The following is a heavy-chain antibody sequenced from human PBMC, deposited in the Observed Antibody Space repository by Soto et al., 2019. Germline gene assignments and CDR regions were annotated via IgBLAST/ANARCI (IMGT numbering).Heavy chain of an antibody. V-gene: IGHV4-59*08. CDR2: IYYSGST. Sequence: SETLSLTCTVSGGSISSYYWSWIRQPPGKGLEWIGYIYYSGSTNYNPSLKSRVTISVDTSKNQFSLKLSSVTAADTAVYYCARLDPWLIEWWGQGTLHIVSS. CDR3: ARLDPWLIEW. CDR1: GGSISSYY. D-gene: IGHD6-19*01. J-gene: IGHJ4*02.